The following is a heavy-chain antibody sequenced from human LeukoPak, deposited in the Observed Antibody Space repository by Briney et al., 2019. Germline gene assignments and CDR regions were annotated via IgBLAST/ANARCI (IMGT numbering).Heavy chain of an antibody. Sequence: GGSLRLSCAASGFTFSSYWMSWVRQAPGKGLEWVANIKQDGSEKYYVDSVKGRFTISGDNAKNSLYLQMNSLRAEDTAVYYCARDQITMVRGVIRYFDYWGQGTLVTVSS. D-gene: IGHD3-10*01. J-gene: IGHJ4*02. CDR3: ARDQITMVRGVIRYFDY. CDR2: IKQDGSEK. V-gene: IGHV3-7*01. CDR1: GFTFSSYW.